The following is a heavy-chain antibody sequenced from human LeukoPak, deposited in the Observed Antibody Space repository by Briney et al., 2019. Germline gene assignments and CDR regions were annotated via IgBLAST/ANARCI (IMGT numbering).Heavy chain of an antibody. CDR3: ARRVVVPAAPYYFDY. CDR2: INSDGSST. V-gene: IGHV3-74*01. D-gene: IGHD2-2*01. Sequence: PGGSLRLPCAASGFIFSSYWMHWVRQAPGKGLVWVSRINSDGSSTSYADSVKGRVTIFRDNAKNTLYLQVNSLRAEDTAVYYCARRVVVPAAPYYFDYWGQGTLVTVSS. J-gene: IGHJ4*02. CDR1: GFIFSSYW.